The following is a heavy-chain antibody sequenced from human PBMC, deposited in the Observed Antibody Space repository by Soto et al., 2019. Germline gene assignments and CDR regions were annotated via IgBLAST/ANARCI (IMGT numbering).Heavy chain of an antibody. Sequence: GGSLRLSCGASGFTFNDYAGNWVRQAPGKGLEWVATISGTGGSTYYADSVKGRFTISRDNSKNTLYLQMNSLRVEDTAVYYCAKDRLAGNFDYWGQGTQVTVSS. CDR1: GFTFNDYA. CDR2: ISGTGGST. V-gene: IGHV3-23*01. J-gene: IGHJ4*02. CDR3: AKDRLAGNFDY.